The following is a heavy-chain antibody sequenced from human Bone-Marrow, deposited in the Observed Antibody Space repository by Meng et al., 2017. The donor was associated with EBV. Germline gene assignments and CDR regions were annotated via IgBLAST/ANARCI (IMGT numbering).Heavy chain of an antibody. V-gene: IGHV3-23*01. CDR3: ARGGSTDSWLFDY. CDR2: ISDSGGST. J-gene: IGHJ4*02. CDR1: GFTFSSYA. D-gene: IGHD5/OR15-5a*01. Sequence: LLFAFRGGLVPPGASLSLSCDAAGFTFSSYAMSWVRKAPGKGRVWVSAISDSGGSTSYADSVQGRFTISRDNSKNTLYLQMNSLRAEDTALYYCARGGSTDSWLFDYWGQGTLVTVSS.